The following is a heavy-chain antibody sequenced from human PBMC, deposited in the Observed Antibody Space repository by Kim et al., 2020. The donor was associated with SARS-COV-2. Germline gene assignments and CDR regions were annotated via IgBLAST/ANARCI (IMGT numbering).Heavy chain of an antibody. D-gene: IGHD2-15*01. Sequence: GGSLRLSCAASGFTFSRYDMHWVRQATGKGLEWVSAIGTADNTYYLASVKGRFTISRENAKNYLYLQMNSLRAEDTAVYFCASRNCSGGICYHLDYWRQGTLLTVST. CDR3: ASRNCSGGICYHLDY. CDR2: IGTADNT. CDR1: GFTFSRYD. V-gene: IGHV3-13*01. J-gene: IGHJ4*02.